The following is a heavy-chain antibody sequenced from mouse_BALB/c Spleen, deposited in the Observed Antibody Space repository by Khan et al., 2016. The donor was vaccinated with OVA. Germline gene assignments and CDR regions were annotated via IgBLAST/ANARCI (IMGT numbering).Heavy chain of an antibody. CDR1: GYSFTLYY. Sequence: VQLQQSGPDLVKPGASVKISCKASGYSFTLYYMSWVKQSPGKSLEWIGRVNPNTDNINYNQEFKGKAILTVDKSSNTAYMELRSLTSEDSAVYFGARGYDFVASWGQGTLVTVSA. V-gene: IGHV1-26*01. CDR2: VNPNTDNI. D-gene: IGHD2-14*01. CDR3: ARGYDFVAS. J-gene: IGHJ3*01.